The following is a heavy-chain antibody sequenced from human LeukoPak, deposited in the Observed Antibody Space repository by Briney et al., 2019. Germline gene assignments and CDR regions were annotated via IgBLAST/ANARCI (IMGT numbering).Heavy chain of an antibody. CDR2: IGGSDGST. Sequence: GGSLRLSCAASGFTLSSYVMIWFRPAPGKGLEWVSAIGGSDGSTYYADSVKGRFTISRDNPKNTLYLQMNSLRAEDTAVYYCATGDYFSNGDIVVVPAAFDPWGQGTLVTVSS. CDR3: ATGDYFSNGDIVVVPAAFDP. D-gene: IGHD2-2*01. V-gene: IGHV3-23*01. J-gene: IGHJ5*02. CDR1: GFTLSSYV.